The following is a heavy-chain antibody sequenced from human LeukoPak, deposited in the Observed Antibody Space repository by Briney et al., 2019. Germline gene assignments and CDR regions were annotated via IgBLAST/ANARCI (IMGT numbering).Heavy chain of an antibody. CDR3: ARHYGSGTYPLDY. D-gene: IGHD3-10*01. CDR2: IHYSGGS. J-gene: IGHJ4*02. CDR1: GGSIGGYY. V-gene: IGHV4-59*08. Sequence: SETLSLICTVSGGSIGGYYWSWFRQPPRKGLEWLAYIHYSGGSMYNPSLRGRGTILVDTSENQFSLQLRSVTTEDTAVYYCARHYGSGTYPLDYWGQGTLVTVSS.